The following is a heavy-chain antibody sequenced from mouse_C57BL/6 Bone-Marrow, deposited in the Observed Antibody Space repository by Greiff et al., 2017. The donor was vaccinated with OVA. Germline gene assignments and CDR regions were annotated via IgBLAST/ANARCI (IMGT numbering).Heavy chain of an antibody. J-gene: IGHJ2*01. CDR3: ARDGDS. CDR1: GFTFSSYA. V-gene: IGHV5-4*01. CDR2: ISDGGSYT. Sequence: EVKLMESGGGLVKPGGSLKLSCAASGFTFSSYAMSWVRQTPEKRLEWVATISDGGSYTYYPDNVKGRFTISRDNAKNNLYLQMSHLKSEDTAMYYCARDGDSWGQGTTLTVSS.